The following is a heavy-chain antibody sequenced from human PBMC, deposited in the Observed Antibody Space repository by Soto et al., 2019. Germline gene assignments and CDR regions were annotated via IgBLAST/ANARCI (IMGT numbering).Heavy chain of an antibody. CDR1: GYTFTSYA. J-gene: IGHJ4*02. CDR3: ARARFVGVTPGRFDY. Sequence: QVQLVQSGAEVKKPGASVKVSCKASGYTFTSYAMHWVRQAPGQRLEWMGWINAGNGNTKYSQKFQGRVTITRDTSASTAYMELSSLRSEDTAVYYCARARFVGVTPGRFDYWGQGTLVTVSS. D-gene: IGHD2-21*02. CDR2: INAGNGNT. V-gene: IGHV1-3*01.